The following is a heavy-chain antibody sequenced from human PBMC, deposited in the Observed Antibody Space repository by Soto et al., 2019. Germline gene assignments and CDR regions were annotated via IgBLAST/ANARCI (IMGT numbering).Heavy chain of an antibody. D-gene: IGHD5-18*01. CDR3: AKDSLQLFNSHPDDAFDI. CDR2: ISGSGGST. J-gene: IGHJ3*02. Sequence: EVQLLESGGGLVQPGGSLRLSCAASGFTFSSYAMSWVRQAPGKGLEWVSAISGSGGSTYYADSVKGRFTISRDNSKNTLYLQMNSLRAEDTAVYYCAKDSLQLFNSHPDDAFDIWGQGTMVTVSS. CDR1: GFTFSSYA. V-gene: IGHV3-23*01.